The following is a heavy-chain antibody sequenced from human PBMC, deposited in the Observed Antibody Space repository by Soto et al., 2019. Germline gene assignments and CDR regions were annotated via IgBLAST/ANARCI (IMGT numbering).Heavy chain of an antibody. Sequence: QVQLVQSGAEVKKPGASVKVSSKASGYTFPSYYMHWVRQAPGQGLGWMGIINPSGGSTIYAQKFQGRATMTRDTSASRVYMELSSLRSGDTAVYYCGVVAGTGDEDCWGQGPLVTVSS. V-gene: IGHV1-46*01. D-gene: IGHD6-19*01. J-gene: IGHJ1*01. CDR3: GVVAGTGDEDC. CDR2: INPSGGST. CDR1: GYTFPSYY.